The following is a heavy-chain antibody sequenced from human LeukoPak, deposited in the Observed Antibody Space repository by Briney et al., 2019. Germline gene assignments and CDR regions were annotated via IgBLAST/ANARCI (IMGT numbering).Heavy chain of an antibody. D-gene: IGHD4-17*01. CDR2: ILGGGGT. J-gene: IGHJ3*01. V-gene: IGHV3-23*01. CDR1: GLIFHNYA. Sequence: GGSLRLSCAASGLIFHNYALVWIRRAPGKGPEWVSAILGGGGTFYADAVKGRFTISRDNSKNTLYLQMNSMRAEDTATYYCGQDPNGNYIGAFDFWGRGTMVTVSS. CDR3: GQDPNGNYIGAFDF.